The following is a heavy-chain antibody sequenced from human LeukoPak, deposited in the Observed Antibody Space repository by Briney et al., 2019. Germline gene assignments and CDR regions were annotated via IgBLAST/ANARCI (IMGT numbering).Heavy chain of an antibody. CDR3: VTGYCSSTSCYRNGMDV. J-gene: IGHJ6*02. V-gene: IGHV1-8*01. CDR1: GYTFTSYD. Sequence: ASVKVSCKASGYTFTSYDINWVRQATGQGLEWMGWMNPNSGNTGYAQKFQGRVTMTRNTSISTAYMELSSLRSEDTAVYYCVTGYCSSTSCYRNGMDVWGQGTTVTVSS. CDR2: MNPNSGNT. D-gene: IGHD2-2*02.